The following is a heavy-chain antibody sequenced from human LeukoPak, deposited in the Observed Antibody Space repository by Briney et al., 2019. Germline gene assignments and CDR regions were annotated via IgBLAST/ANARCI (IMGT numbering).Heavy chain of an antibody. CDR1: GGSIRSYY. D-gene: IGHD3-22*01. CDR2: IYYSGST. J-gene: IGHJ3*02. CDR3: AKEGRVSSGYYSRHGAFDI. Sequence: SETLSLTCTVSGGSIRSYYWSWIRQPPGKGLEWIGYIYYSGSTNYNPSLKSRVAISVDTSKNQFSLKLSSVTAADTAVYYCAKEGRVSSGYYSRHGAFDIWGQGTMVTVSS. V-gene: IGHV4-59*01.